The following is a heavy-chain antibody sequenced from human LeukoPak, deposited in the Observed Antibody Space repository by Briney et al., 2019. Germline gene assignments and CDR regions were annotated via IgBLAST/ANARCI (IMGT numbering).Heavy chain of an antibody. CDR2: ISGYNGDT. Sequence: ASVKVSCKASGYTFTYYGISWVRQAPGQGLEWMGWISGYNGDTNYAQSLQGRVTMTTDTSTSTAYMELRNLRSDDTAIYYCARPNYPGGSGSYGGTNWFDPWGQGTLVTVSS. D-gene: IGHD3-10*01. V-gene: IGHV1-18*01. CDR1: GYTFTYYG. CDR3: ARPNYPGGSGSYGGTNWFDP. J-gene: IGHJ5*02.